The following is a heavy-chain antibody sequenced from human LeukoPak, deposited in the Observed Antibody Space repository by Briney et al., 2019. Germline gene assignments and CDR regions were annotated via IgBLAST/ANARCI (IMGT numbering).Heavy chain of an antibody. CDR1: GFTFSSYW. V-gene: IGHV3-74*01. D-gene: IGHD6-19*01. J-gene: IGHJ4*02. CDR2: INSDGSST. Sequence: GGSLRLPCAASGFTFSSYWMHWVRQAPGKVLVWVSRINSDGSSTSYADSVKGRFTISRDNAKNTLYLQMNSLRAEDTAVYYRARSSSGWYGSFDYWGQGTLVTASS. CDR3: ARSSSGWYGSFDY.